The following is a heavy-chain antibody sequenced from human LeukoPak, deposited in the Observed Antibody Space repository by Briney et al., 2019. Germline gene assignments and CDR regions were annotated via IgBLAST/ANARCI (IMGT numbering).Heavy chain of an antibody. CDR2: IYSGGST. J-gene: IGHJ6*03. V-gene: IGHV3-66*01. Sequence: QPGGSLRLSCAASGFTVSSNYMSWVRQAPGKGLEWVSVIYSGGSTYYADSVKGRFTISRDNSKNTLYLQMGSLRAEDMAVYYCARATEPPVGYYYMDVWGKGTTVTVSS. CDR3: ARATEPPVGYYYMDV. D-gene: IGHD1-14*01. CDR1: GFTVSSNY.